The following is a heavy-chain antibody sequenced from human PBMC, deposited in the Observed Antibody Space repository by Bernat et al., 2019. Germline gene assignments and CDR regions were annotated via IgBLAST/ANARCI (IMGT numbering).Heavy chain of an antibody. D-gene: IGHD6-19*01. Sequence: QVQLVESGGGVVQPGRSLRLSCAASGFTFSSYGMHWVRQAPGKGLEWVAVIWYDGSNKYYADSVKGRFTISRDNSKNTLYLQMNSLRAEDTAVYYWARDIKQWLVSDAFDIWGQGTMVTVSS. CDR1: GFTFSSYG. J-gene: IGHJ3*02. CDR2: IWYDGSNK. V-gene: IGHV3-33*01. CDR3: ARDIKQWLVSDAFDI.